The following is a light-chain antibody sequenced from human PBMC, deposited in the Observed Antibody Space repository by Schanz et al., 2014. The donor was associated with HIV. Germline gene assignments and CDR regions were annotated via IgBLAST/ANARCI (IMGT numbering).Light chain of an antibody. V-gene: IGLV1-51*01. CDR2: GTH. J-gene: IGLJ2*01. Sequence: QSVLTQPPSVSAAPGQKVTISCSGSAFNVGQNYVSWYQQFPGTAHKLLIYGTHDRLSEIPDRFSGSKTGTSATLAIVGLQTGDEADYYCATWDATLREAVFGGGTKLTVL. CDR1: AFNVGQNY. CDR3: ATWDATLREAV.